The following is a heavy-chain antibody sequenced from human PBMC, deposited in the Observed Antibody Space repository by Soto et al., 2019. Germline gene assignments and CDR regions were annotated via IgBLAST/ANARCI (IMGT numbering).Heavy chain of an antibody. CDR2: IHYGGSV. Sequence: SETLSLTCNVSCTSISRDHWSWIRQPAWRGLEWIVLIHYGGSVNRRPSFRSRATLSEDRSKSQFSLELYSVTTADTAVYFCAGGRDLDRFDDWRQGVVVTV. D-gene: IGHD3-16*02. CDR1: CTSISRDH. CDR3: AGGRDLDRFDD. V-gene: IGHV4-59*03. J-gene: IGHJ4*02.